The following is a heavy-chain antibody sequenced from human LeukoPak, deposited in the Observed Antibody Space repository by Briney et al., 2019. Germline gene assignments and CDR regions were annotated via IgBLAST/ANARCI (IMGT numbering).Heavy chain of an antibody. CDR2: ISGSGGRT. CDR1: GFIISNDA. D-gene: IGHD3-10*01. Sequence: PGGSLRLSCAASGFIISNDAMSWVRQAPGKGLEWVSTISGSGGRTYYADSVRGRFTISRDNSKNTVYLEMNSLRAEDTAVYYCARDSVIITPEPLNWFDPWGQGTLVTVSS. J-gene: IGHJ5*02. CDR3: ARDSVIITPEPLNWFDP. V-gene: IGHV3-23*01.